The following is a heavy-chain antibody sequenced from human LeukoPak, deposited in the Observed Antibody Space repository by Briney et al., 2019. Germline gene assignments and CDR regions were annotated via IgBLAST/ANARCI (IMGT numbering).Heavy chain of an antibody. J-gene: IGHJ4*02. D-gene: IGHD5-12*01. CDR1: GFTVTSNY. CDR2: IYSGGYT. CDR3: AREIVATKTVDY. V-gene: IGHV3-66*01. Sequence: GGSLRLSCAASGFTVTSNYMTWVRHAPGKGLEWVAIIYSGGYTDYADSVKGRFTISRDNSKNTLYLQMNSLRAEDTAVYYCAREIVATKTVDYWGQGTLVTVSS.